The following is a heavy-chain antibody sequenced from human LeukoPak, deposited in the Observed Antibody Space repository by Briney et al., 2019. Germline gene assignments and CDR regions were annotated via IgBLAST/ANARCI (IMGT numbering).Heavy chain of an antibody. V-gene: IGHV4-39*07. CDR3: ARAGRGVIIRDRDFDY. Sequence: SETLSLTCTVSGGSISSSSYYWGWIRQPPWKGLEWIGEINHSGSTNYNPSLKSRVTISVDTSKNQFSLKLSSVTAADTAVYYCARAGRGVIIRDRDFDYWGQGTLVTVSS. CDR2: INHSGST. CDR1: GGSISSSSYY. D-gene: IGHD3-10*01. J-gene: IGHJ4*02.